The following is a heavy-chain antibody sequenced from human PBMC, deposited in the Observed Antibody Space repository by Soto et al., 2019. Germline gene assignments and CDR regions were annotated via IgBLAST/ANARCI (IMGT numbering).Heavy chain of an antibody. Sequence: QVQLVESGGGLVKPGGSLRLSCAASGFTFSDYYISWIRQAPGKGLEWVSYIISSSDHPNYADSVKVRFTISRDNAKNSLYLQMNSLRVEDTAVYYCASASGIAAAARGQGTVVTVSS. CDR2: IISSSDHP. CDR1: GFTFSDYY. J-gene: IGHJ4*02. CDR3: ASASGIAAAA. D-gene: IGHD6-13*01. V-gene: IGHV3-11*05.